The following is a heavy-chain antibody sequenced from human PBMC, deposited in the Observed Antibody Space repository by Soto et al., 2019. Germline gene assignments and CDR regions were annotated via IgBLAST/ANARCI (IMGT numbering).Heavy chain of an antibody. D-gene: IGHD6-6*01. CDR3: AKGAHSSSSRGMDV. CDR2: ISGSGGST. CDR1: GFTFSSYA. J-gene: IGHJ6*02. V-gene: IGHV3-23*01. Sequence: LRLSCAASGFTFSSYAMSWVRQAPGKGLEWVSAISGSGGSTFYVDSVKGRFTISRDNSKNTLYLQMNSLRVEDTAVYYCAKGAHSSSSRGMDVWGQGTKVTVSS.